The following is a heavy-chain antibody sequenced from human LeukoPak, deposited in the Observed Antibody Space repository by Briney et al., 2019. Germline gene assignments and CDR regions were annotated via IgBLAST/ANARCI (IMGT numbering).Heavy chain of an antibody. V-gene: IGHV3-48*02. CDR2: ISSRSSDI. Sequence: GGSLRLSCAASGFTFSTYAMHWVRQAPGKGLEWVSYISSRSSDIYYADSVKGRFTISRDNAKNSLYLQMNSLRDEDTAVYYCATKGRGYSGYDFSFDSWGQGTLVTVSS. J-gene: IGHJ4*02. CDR3: ATKGRGYSGYDFSFDS. D-gene: IGHD5-12*01. CDR1: GFTFSTYA.